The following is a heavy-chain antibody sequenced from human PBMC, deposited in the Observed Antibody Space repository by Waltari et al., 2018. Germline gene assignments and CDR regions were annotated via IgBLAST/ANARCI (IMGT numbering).Heavy chain of an antibody. CDR2: ISYNERNI. J-gene: IGHJ6*02. CDR1: EFTFRSYH. V-gene: IGHV3-30*04. Sequence: QVQLVESGGGVVQPGRSLRLSCAASEFTFRSYHMHWVRQAPGKGLEWVAVISYNERNIYYVDSVKGRFIISRDNSRKMLYLQMNSLRTEDTAVYYCARDYCDRTNCHGMDVWGQGTTVTVSS. D-gene: IGHD3-22*01. CDR3: ARDYCDRTNCHGMDV.